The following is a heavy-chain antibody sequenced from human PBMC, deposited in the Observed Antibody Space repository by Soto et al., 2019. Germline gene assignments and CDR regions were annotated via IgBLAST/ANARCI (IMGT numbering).Heavy chain of an antibody. Sequence: SETLSLTCTVSGGSISSYYWSWIRQPPGKGLEWIGYIYYSGSTNYNPSLKSRVTISVDTSKNQFSLKLSSVTAADTAVYYCARETNYAGYFDYWGQGTLVTVSS. D-gene: IGHD2-2*01. J-gene: IGHJ4*02. CDR2: IYYSGST. CDR1: GGSISSYY. CDR3: ARETNYAGYFDY. V-gene: IGHV4-59*01.